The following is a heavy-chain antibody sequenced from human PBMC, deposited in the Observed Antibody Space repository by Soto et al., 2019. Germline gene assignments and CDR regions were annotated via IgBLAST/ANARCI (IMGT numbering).Heavy chain of an antibody. J-gene: IGHJ5*02. CDR3: VKDLVASGWFNP. D-gene: IGHD2-15*01. Sequence: EVQLLESGGGLAQPGESLTLSCAASGFMFSGYAMSWVRQAPGKGLEWVSAVSNSGTSTSYADSVKGRYNITRDNSKNTLYLQMSSVGAGTTAVYYCVKDLVASGWFNPWGQGTLVIVSS. CDR1: GFMFSGYA. CDR2: VSNSGTST. V-gene: IGHV3-23*01.